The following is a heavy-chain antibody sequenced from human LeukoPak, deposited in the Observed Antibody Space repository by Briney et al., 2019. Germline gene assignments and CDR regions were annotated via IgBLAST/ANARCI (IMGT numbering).Heavy chain of an antibody. CDR1: GGSFNSFF. D-gene: IGHD3-10*01. J-gene: IGHJ5*02. V-gene: IGHV4-4*09. CDR2: IYTSGNT. CDR3: ARRGTWFDP. Sequence: SETLSLTCTVSGGSFNSFFWSWVRQPPGKGLEWIGYIYTSGNTYYSPSLESRVTISLDTSKNQLSLRLISVTAADTAVYYCARRGTWFDPWGQGTLVTVSS.